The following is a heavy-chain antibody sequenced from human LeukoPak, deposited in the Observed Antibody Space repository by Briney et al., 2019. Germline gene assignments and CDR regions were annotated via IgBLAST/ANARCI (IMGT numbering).Heavy chain of an antibody. Sequence: GRSLRLSCAASGFTFDDYAMHWVRQAPGKGLEWVSGISWNSGSIGYADSVKGRFTISRDNAKNSLYLQMNSLRAEDTALYYCAKYIGGGYCSSTSCYGLDYWGQGTLVTVSS. CDR3: AKYIGGGYCSSTSCYGLDY. V-gene: IGHV3-9*01. CDR1: GFTFDDYA. J-gene: IGHJ4*02. D-gene: IGHD2-2*01. CDR2: ISWNSGSI.